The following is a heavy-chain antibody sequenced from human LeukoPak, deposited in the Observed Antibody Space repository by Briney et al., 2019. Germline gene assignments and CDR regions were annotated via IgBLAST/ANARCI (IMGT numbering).Heavy chain of an antibody. CDR2: INPNSGGT. V-gene: IGHV1-2*02. J-gene: IGHJ3*02. CDR1: GYTFTGYY. D-gene: IGHD2-15*01. Sequence: ASVKVSCTASGYTFTGYYMHWVRQAPGQGLEWMGWINPNSGGTNYAQKFQGRVTMTRDTSISTAYMELSRLRSDDTAVYYCARLYCSGGSCYTPSGAFDIWGQGTMVTVSS. CDR3: ARLYCSGGSCYTPSGAFDI.